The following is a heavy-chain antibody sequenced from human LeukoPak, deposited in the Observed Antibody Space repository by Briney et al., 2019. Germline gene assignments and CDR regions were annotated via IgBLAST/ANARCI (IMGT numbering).Heavy chain of an antibody. V-gene: IGHV1-18*01. J-gene: IGHJ5*02. D-gene: IGHD6-19*01. CDR1: GYSENFYG. CDR3: ATSYSGYSSGWYWFDP. CDR2: ISAQHGLT. Sequence: GASVKVSCKTSGYSENFYGITWVRQVAGQGLEWMGWISAQHGLTEYAPNSKDRVTMTTDTYTNTAYMELRSLRSEGTAVYYCATSYSGYSSGWYWFDPWGQGTLVTVSS.